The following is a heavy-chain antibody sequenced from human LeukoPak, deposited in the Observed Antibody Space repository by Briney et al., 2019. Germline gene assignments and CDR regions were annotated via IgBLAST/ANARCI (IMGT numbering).Heavy chain of an antibody. CDR1: GGSISGTNW. J-gene: IGHJ4*02. CDR3: SRESGPFCPFGY. D-gene: IGHD1-26*01. Sequence: SDTLSLTCGVSGGSISGTNWWSWVRQPPGQGLEWIGEISLAGQTNYNPSLNGRVTMSLDKSSNQLSLHLTSVTAAATATYFCSRESGPFCPFGYWGQGTLVIVSS. CDR2: ISLAGQT. V-gene: IGHV4/OR15-8*02.